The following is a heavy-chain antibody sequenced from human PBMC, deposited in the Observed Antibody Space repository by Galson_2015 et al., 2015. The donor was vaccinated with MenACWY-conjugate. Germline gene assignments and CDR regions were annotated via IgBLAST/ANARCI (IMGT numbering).Heavy chain of an antibody. CDR3: TTGIVGARTDWLDP. Sequence: SLRLSCAASGFTFRNAWMTWVRQAPGKGLESVGRIKSYNDGGITDYAAPVKGRFIISRDDPKNTLYLHMNSLRTEDTAVYFCTTGIVGARTDWLDPWGQGALVTVSS. V-gene: IGHV3-15*01. CDR1: GFTFRNAW. CDR2: IKSYNDGGIT. J-gene: IGHJ5*02. D-gene: IGHD1-26*01.